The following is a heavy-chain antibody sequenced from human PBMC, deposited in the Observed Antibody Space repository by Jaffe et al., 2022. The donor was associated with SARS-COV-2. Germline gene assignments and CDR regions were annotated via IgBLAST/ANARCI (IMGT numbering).Heavy chain of an antibody. CDR3: ARKGHYDILTGYYIHYGMDV. V-gene: IGHV4-34*01. J-gene: IGHJ6*02. CDR2: INHSGST. Sequence: QVQLQQWGAGLLKPSETLSLTCAVYGGSFSGYYWSWIRQPPGKGLEWIGEINHSGSTNYNPSLKSRVTISVDTSKNQFSLKLSSVTAADTAVYYCARKGHYDILTGYYIHYGMDVWGQGTTVTVSS. CDR1: GGSFSGYY. D-gene: IGHD3-9*01.